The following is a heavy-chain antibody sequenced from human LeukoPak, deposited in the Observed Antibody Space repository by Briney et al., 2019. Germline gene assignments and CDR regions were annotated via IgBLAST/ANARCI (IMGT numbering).Heavy chain of an antibody. CDR1: GFTFSNAW. D-gene: IGHD3-22*01. CDR2: IKSKTDGGTT. Sequence: PGGSLRLSCAAPGFTFSNAWMSWVRQAPGKGLEWVGRIKSKTDGGTTDYAAPVKGRFTISRDDSKNTLYLQMNSLKTEDTAVYYCTTGPSGYERGYYYYYYMDVWGKGTTVTVSS. J-gene: IGHJ6*03. V-gene: IGHV3-15*01. CDR3: TTGPSGYERGYYYYYYMDV.